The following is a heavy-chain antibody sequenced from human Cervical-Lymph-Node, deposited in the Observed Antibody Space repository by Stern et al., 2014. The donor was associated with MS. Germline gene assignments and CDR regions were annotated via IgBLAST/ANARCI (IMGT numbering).Heavy chain of an antibody. CDR3: ARGYKFANH. CDR1: GFTFSDFY. J-gene: IGHJ5*02. Sequence: VQLEESGGGLAKPGGSLRLSCTASGFTFSDFYMSWIRQAPGKGLEWVSYITSSGDIMYYADSVKGRFTISRDNAKNSVYLQMNSLRAEDTAMYYCARGYKFANHWGQGTLVTVSS. V-gene: IGHV3-11*01. D-gene: IGHD5-12*01. CDR2: ITSSGDIM.